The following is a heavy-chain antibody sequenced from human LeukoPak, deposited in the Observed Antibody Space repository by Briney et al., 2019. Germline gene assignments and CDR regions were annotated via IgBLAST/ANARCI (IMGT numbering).Heavy chain of an antibody. CDR1: GYSISSGYY. Sequence: SSETLSLTCAVSGYSISSGYYWGWIRQPPGKGLEWIGSIYHSGSTYYNPSLKRRVTISVDTSTNQFSLKLSSVTAADTAVYYCARQYYDILTGYDLPLDYYYYMDVWGKGTTVTVSS. D-gene: IGHD3-9*01. CDR3: ARQYYDILTGYDLPLDYYYYMDV. CDR2: IYHSGST. V-gene: IGHV4-38-2*01. J-gene: IGHJ6*03.